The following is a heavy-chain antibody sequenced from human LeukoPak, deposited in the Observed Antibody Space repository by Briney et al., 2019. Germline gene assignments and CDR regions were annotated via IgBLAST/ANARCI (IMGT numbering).Heavy chain of an antibody. J-gene: IGHJ5*02. CDR1: GFTVNNNY. Sequence: GESLRLPCALSGFTVNNNYESWVRQAQAKGMECGSVIYSGGSTKYADSVKGRFTISRDNDKNTLYLQMNSLRAEDTAVYYCAKGIVGATSWGQGTLVTVCS. V-gene: IGHV3-66*01. CDR2: IYSGGST. D-gene: IGHD1-26*01. CDR3: AKGIVGATS.